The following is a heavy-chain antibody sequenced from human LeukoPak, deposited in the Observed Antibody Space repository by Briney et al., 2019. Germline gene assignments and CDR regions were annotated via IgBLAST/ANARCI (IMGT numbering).Heavy chain of an antibody. J-gene: IGHJ4*02. CDR2: INPSGGST. Sequence: ASVTVSCKASGYTFTSYYMHWVRQAPGQGLEWMGIINPSGGSTSYAQKFQGRVTMTRDTSTSTVYMELSSLRSEDTAVYYCARDQGYSSGSPQNYFDYWGQGTLVTVSS. CDR1: GYTFTSYY. CDR3: ARDQGYSSGSPQNYFDY. D-gene: IGHD6-19*01. V-gene: IGHV1-46*01.